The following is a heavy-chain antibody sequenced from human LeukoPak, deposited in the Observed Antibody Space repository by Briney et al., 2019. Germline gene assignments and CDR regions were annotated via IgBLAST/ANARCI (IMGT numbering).Heavy chain of an antibody. CDR1: GFTFSSYA. Sequence: PGGSLRLSCAASGFTFSSYAMHWVRQAPGKGLEWVAVISYDGSNKYYADSVKGRFTISRDNSKNTLYLQMNSLRAEDTAVYYCARWETYCGGGSCYDAFDIWGQGTMVTVSS. D-gene: IGHD2-15*01. J-gene: IGHJ3*02. CDR3: ARWETYCGGGSCYDAFDI. V-gene: IGHV3-30*04. CDR2: ISYDGSNK.